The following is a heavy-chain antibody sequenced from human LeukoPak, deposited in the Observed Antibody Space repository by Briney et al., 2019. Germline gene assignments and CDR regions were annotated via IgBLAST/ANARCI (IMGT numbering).Heavy chain of an antibody. Sequence: GASVKVSCKASGYTFTSYGISWVRQAPGQGLEWMGWISAYNGNTNYAQKLQGRVAMTTDTSTSTAYMELRSLRSDDTAVYYCARVRTYVVVTAIPRGWFDPWGQGTLVTVSS. J-gene: IGHJ5*02. D-gene: IGHD2-21*02. CDR1: GYTFTSYG. CDR2: ISAYNGNT. V-gene: IGHV1-18*01. CDR3: ARVRTYVVVTAIPRGWFDP.